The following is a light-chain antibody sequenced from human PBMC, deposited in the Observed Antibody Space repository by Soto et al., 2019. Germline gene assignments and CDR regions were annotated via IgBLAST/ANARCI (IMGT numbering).Light chain of an antibody. CDR3: HQYDTWT. CDR1: QGIRND. Sequence: AIQMTQSPSSLSASVGDRVTITCRASQGIRNDLGWYQQKPGKAPKLLIYAASSLQSGVPSRFSGSGSGTDFTLTISRLEPDDSAVYYCHQYDTWTFGQGTKVDIK. V-gene: IGKV1-6*01. J-gene: IGKJ1*01. CDR2: AAS.